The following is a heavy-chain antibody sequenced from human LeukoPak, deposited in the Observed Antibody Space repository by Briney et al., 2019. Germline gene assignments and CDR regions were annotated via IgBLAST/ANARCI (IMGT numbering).Heavy chain of an antibody. J-gene: IGHJ4*02. CDR3: ARGTAAAKIDY. CDR2: ISYDGSNK. V-gene: IGHV3-30*03. CDR1: GFTFNNYG. Sequence: GGSLRLSCAASGFTFNNYGMHWVRQAPGKGLEWVAVISYDGSNKYYADSVKGRFTISRGNSKNTLYLQMNSLRAEDTAVYYCARGTAAAKIDYWGQGTLVTVSS. D-gene: IGHD6-13*01.